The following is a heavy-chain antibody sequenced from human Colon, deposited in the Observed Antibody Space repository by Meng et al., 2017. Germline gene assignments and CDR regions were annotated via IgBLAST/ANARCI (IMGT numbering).Heavy chain of an antibody. CDR3: ASAMTTAILDWLDP. J-gene: IGHJ5*02. D-gene: IGHD3-3*02. V-gene: IGHV3-74*01. CDR1: GFTFSNYW. CDR2: INSDGSRT. Sequence: GESLKISCAASGFTFSNYWMHWVRQVPGQGLVYVSRINSDGSRTDYADAVKGRFTISRDNADNTLYLQMNSLRTDDTGVYYCASAMTTAILDWLDPWGQGTRVTVSS.